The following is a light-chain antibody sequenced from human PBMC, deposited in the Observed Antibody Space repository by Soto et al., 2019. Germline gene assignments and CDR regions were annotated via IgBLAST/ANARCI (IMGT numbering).Light chain of an antibody. CDR2: KGS. J-gene: IGKJ1*01. V-gene: IGKV2-24*01. CDR1: QSLVHNDGNTY. Sequence: IVMTQTPVSSPVTLGQAASISCRSSQSLVHNDGNTYLSWFQQRPGQPPRLLIYKGSDRFSGVPDRFRASGAGTEFTLTISRVEAEDVGVYYCMEATHSSWTFAQGTKFDIK. CDR3: MEATHSSWT.